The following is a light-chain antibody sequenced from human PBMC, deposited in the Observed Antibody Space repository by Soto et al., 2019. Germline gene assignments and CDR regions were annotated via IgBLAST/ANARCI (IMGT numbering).Light chain of an antibody. CDR1: QSIHTS. J-gene: IGKJ5*01. CDR2: DST. CDR3: QQRNVWPPIT. Sequence: EILLTQSPGTLSLSPGERATLSCRASQSIHTSLAWYQQKSGKPPRLVIYDSTLRANGVPDRFGGSRSGTEFTLTINSLEPEDFAVYYCQQRNVWPPITCGQGTRLEIK. V-gene: IGKV3-11*01.